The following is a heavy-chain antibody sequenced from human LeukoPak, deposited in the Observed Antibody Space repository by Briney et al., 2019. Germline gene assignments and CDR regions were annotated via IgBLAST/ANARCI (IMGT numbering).Heavy chain of an antibody. J-gene: IGHJ6*04. Sequence: PGGSLRLSCAASGFTFSSYEMNWVRQAPGKGLEWVSYISSSGSTIYYADSVKGRFTISRDNAKKSLYLQMNSLRAEDTAVYYCAELGMTMIGGVWGKGTTVTISS. CDR3: AELGMTMIGGV. D-gene: IGHD3-10*02. V-gene: IGHV3-48*03. CDR1: GFTFSSYE. CDR2: ISSSGSTI.